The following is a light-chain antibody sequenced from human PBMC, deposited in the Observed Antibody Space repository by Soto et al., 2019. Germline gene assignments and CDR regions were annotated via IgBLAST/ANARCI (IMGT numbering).Light chain of an antibody. CDR3: QQYNNWPWT. CDR2: GAS. CDR1: QSISDT. V-gene: IGKV3-15*01. J-gene: IGKJ1*01. Sequence: ILMTQSPVTLSVSPGGRATLSCRASQSISDTLAWYQQKPGQAPRLLIHGASTRAPVFPARFSGSGSGTDFTLTISSLQSEDFEVYYCQQYNNWPWTFGQGTKVDIK.